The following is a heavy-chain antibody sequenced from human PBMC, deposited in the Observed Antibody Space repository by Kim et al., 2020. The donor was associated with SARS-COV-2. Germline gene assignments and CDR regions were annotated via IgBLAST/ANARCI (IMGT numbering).Heavy chain of an antibody. Sequence: SETLSLRCAVYVGSLSGYHWTWIRQPPGKGLEWIGEIDHTGATSYNPSLNSRAAISVDTSKNQISLQLNSITAADTAVYFCARGWVGVVPSPILGLGPHYDYYAMAVWGHGTTVTVSS. CDR2: IDHTGAT. CDR1: VGSLSGYH. D-gene: IGHD3-3*01. J-gene: IGHJ6*02. V-gene: IGHV4-34*01. CDR3: ARGWVGVVPSPILGLGPHYDYYAMAV.